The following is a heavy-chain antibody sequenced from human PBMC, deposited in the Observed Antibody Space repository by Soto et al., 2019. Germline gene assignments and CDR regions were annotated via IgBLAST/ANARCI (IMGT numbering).Heavy chain of an antibody. Sequence: SVKVSCKASGGTFSTYAIDWVRQAPGQGLEWMGGIIPLFGTAKYAQNFQGRITITADESTNTAYMELRSLRSQDTAVYYCARGVHYDSSFYYYFYWGQGTLVTASS. CDR1: GGTFSTYA. CDR2: IIPLFGTA. J-gene: IGHJ4*02. V-gene: IGHV1-69*13. D-gene: IGHD3-22*01. CDR3: ARGVHYDSSFYYYFY.